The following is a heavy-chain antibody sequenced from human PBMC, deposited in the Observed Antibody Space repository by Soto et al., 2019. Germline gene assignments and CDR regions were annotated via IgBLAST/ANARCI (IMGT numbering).Heavy chain of an antibody. CDR1: GGSFSGYY. J-gene: IGHJ5*02. Sequence: PSETLSLTCAVYGGSFSGYYWSCIRQPPGKGLEWIGEINHSGSTNYNPSLKSRVTISVDTSTSTAYMELRSLRSDDTAVYYCARMYTRIPNWFDPWGQGTLVTVSS. CDR2: INHSGST. CDR3: ARMYTRIPNWFDP. V-gene: IGHV4-34*01. D-gene: IGHD2-21*01.